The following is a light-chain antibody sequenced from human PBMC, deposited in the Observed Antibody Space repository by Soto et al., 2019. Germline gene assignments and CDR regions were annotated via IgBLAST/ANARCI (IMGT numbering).Light chain of an antibody. CDR3: QQYNDWPLT. Sequence: EIVITQSPVTLSVSPGERATLSCRASQSVRSNLAWYQQKPGQAPSLLIYGAFTRATGIPTRFSGTGSGTEFTLTISSLQSEDFALYYCQQYNDWPLTFGQGTKV. CDR2: GAF. J-gene: IGKJ1*01. CDR1: QSVRSN. V-gene: IGKV3-15*01.